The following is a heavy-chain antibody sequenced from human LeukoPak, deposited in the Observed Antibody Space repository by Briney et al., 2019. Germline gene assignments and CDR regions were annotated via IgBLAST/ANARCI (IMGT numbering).Heavy chain of an antibody. CDR3: TTYGSGRKFGY. Sequence: GGSLRLSCAASGFTFSNAWMSWVRQAPGKGLEWVGRIKSKTDGGTTDYAAPVKGRFTISRDDSTNTLYLQMNSLKSEDTAVYYCTTYGSGRKFGYWGQGILVTVSS. CDR1: GFTFSNAW. J-gene: IGHJ4*02. CDR2: IKSKTDGGTT. D-gene: IGHD3-10*01. V-gene: IGHV3-15*01.